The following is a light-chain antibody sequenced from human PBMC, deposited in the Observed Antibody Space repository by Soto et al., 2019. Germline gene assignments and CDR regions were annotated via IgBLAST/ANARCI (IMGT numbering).Light chain of an antibody. CDR2: DAS. CDR3: QQSYSAPYT. V-gene: IGKV1-39*01. CDR1: QSIYSS. J-gene: IGKJ2*01. Sequence: DIQMTQSPSSLSASVGDRVTITCRASQSIYSSLNWYHQKPGKAPKLLICDASNLQSGVPSRFSVSGSGTDFTLSISSLHPEDFATYYCQQSYSAPYTVRQGTSRRS.